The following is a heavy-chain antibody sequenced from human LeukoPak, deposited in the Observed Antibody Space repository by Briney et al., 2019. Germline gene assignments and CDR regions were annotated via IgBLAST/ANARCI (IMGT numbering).Heavy chain of an antibody. CDR2: ISGSGGST. Sequence: QSGRSLRLSCAASGFTFSSYGMHWVRQAPGKGLEWVSAISGSGGSTYYADSVKGRFTISRDNSKNTLYLQMNSLRAEDTAVYYCAKDRIVVVPAAPDYWGQGTLVTVSS. V-gene: IGHV3-23*01. J-gene: IGHJ4*02. CDR1: GFTFSSYG. D-gene: IGHD2-2*01. CDR3: AKDRIVVVPAAPDY.